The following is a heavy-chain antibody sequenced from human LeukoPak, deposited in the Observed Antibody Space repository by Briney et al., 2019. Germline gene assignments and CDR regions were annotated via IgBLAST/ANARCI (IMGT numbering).Heavy chain of an antibody. CDR1: GYSISSGYY. Sequence: SETLSLTCAVSGYSISSGYYWGWIRQPPGKGLEWIGSIYHSGSTYYNPSLKSRVTLSVDTSKNQFSLKLSSVTAADTAVYYCARVRNNWNYFSARNNWFDRWGEGTLVTVSS. V-gene: IGHV4-38-2*01. J-gene: IGHJ5*02. CDR3: ARVRNNWNYFSARNNWFDR. D-gene: IGHD1-7*01. CDR2: IYHSGST.